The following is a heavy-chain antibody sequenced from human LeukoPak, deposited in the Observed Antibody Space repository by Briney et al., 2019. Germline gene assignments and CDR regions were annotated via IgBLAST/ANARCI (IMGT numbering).Heavy chain of an antibody. V-gene: IGHV4-39*07. CDR2: IYYSGST. J-gene: IGHJ4*02. D-gene: IGHD3-22*01. Sequence: SETLSLTCTVSGGSISSSSYYWGWIRQPPGKGLEWIGSIYYSGSTYYNPSLKSRVTISVDTSKNQFSLKLSSVTAADTAVYYCARVRSLTYYYDSSGFTETDYWGQGTLVTVSS. CDR3: ARVRSLTYYYDSSGFTETDY. CDR1: GGSISSSSYY.